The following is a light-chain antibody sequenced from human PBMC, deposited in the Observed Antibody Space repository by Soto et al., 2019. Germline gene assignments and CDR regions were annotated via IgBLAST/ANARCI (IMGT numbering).Light chain of an antibody. J-gene: IGKJ5*01. V-gene: IGKV3-15*01. CDR1: QSISSN. CDR2: RAS. CDR3: QQRSNWPIT. Sequence: EIVMTQSPATLSVSPGERATLSCRASQSISSNLAWYQHKLGQAPRLFIFRASSRATGIPARFSGSGSGTDFTLTISSLEPEDFAVYYCQQRSNWPITFGQGTRLEIK.